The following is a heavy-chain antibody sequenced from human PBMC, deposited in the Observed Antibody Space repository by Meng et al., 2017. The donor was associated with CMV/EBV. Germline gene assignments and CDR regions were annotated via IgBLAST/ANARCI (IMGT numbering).Heavy chain of an antibody. D-gene: IGHD5-18*01. V-gene: IGHV2-5*02. J-gene: IGHJ4*02. CDR1: GFSLGTSGVG. CDR2: IYWDDDK. Sequence: LKWSGPPLVNPHLTLTLTSPFSGFSLGTSGVGVGWIRQPPGKALEWLALIYWDDDKRYSPSLKSRLTTTKDTSKNQVVLTMTNMDPVDTATYFCAHLDTAKLHFDYWGQGTLVTVSS. CDR3: AHLDTAKLHFDY.